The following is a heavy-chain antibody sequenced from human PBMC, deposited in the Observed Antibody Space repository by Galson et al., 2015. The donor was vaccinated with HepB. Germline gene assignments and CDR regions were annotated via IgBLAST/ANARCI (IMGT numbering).Heavy chain of an antibody. CDR1: GYTFTSYY. CDR3: ARGPPPYDPIGPLGY. CDR2: INPSGGGT. V-gene: IGHV1-46*01. D-gene: IGHD3-16*01. Sequence: SVKVSCKASGYTFTSYYMHWVRQAPGQGLEWMGIINPSGGGTSYAQKFQGRVTMTRDTSTSTVYMELSSLRSEDTAVYYCARGPPPYDPIGPLGYWGQGTLVTVSS. J-gene: IGHJ4*02.